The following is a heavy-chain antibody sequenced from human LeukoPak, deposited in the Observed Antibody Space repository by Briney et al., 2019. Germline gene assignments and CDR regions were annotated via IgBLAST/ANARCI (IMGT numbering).Heavy chain of an antibody. CDR3: AKDFWSGYYPDY. J-gene: IGHJ4*02. CDR1: GFTFSRYW. Sequence: PGGSLRLSCAASGFTFSRYWMSWVRQAPGKGLEWVSGSGSGGSTHYADSVKGRFTISRDNSKNTLYLQMNSLRAEDTAKYYCAKDFWSGYYPDYWGQGTLVTVSS. CDR2: SGSGGST. V-gene: IGHV3-23*01. D-gene: IGHD3-3*01.